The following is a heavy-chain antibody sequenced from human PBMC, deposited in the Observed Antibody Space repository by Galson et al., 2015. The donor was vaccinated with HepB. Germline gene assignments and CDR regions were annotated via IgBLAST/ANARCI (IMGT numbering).Heavy chain of an antibody. J-gene: IGHJ6*02. CDR3: AREGYDDKSYYYYGMDV. CDR2: IIPIFGPA. V-gene: IGHV1-69*13. Sequence: SVKVSCKASGGTFSTYAISWVRQAPGQGLEWMGGIIPIFGPANYAQKFQGRVTITADESTSTAYMELSSLRSEDTAVYYCAREGYDDKSYYYYGMDVWGQGTTVTVSS. D-gene: IGHD3-22*01. CDR1: GGTFSTYA.